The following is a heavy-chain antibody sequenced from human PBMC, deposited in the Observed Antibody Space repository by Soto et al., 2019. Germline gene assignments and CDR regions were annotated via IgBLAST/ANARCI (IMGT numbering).Heavy chain of an antibody. D-gene: IGHD3-22*01. CDR3: AKRRNWNFYARRGYYVLVLDH. CDR2: ILSSGGST. Sequence: PGGSLRLSCAASEFSFSSYAMSWVRQAPGNGLEWVSGILSSGGSTYYADSLKGRFTISKDNYKNALYLQMNSLRAADPAVYYCAKRRNWNFYARRGYYVLVLDHWGQGSLVTVSS. V-gene: IGHV3-23*01. J-gene: IGHJ4*02. CDR1: EFSFSSYA.